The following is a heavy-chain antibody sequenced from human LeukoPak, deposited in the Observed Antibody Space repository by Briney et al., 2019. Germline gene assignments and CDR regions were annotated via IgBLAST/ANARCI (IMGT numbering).Heavy chain of an antibody. CDR1: GFTFSPYA. Sequence: GGSLRLSCAASGFTFSPYAMNWVRQAPGRGLEWIAYISSGGNTKYYADSVKGRFTISRDNAYNTLDLQMHSLREEDTAVYYYARDADGNADHWGQGTLVTVSS. V-gene: IGHV3-48*02. CDR3: ARDADGNADH. CDR2: ISSGGNTK. D-gene: IGHD1-1*01. J-gene: IGHJ4*02.